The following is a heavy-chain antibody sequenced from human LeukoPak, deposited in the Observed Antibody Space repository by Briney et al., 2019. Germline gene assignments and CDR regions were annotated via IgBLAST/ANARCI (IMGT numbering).Heavy chain of an antibody. CDR1: GDSLSGYY. Sequence: SETLSLTCDFSGDSLSGYYWSWLRQPPGKGLEWIAYRQSNGCTEYYPSLMSRVTISLDTSKRQLSLKLTSVTAADTAVYYCARDYDFWSDYYLALWGQGTLVTVSS. J-gene: IGHJ4*02. CDR2: RQSNGCT. D-gene: IGHD3-3*01. V-gene: IGHV4-59*01. CDR3: ARDYDFWSDYYLAL.